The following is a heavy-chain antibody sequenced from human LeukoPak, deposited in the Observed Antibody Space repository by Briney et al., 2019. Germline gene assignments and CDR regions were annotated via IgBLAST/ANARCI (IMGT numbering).Heavy chain of an antibody. Sequence: GGSLRLSCAASGFTFSSYSMNWVRQAPGKGLEWVSSISSSSSYIYYADSVKGRFTISRDNAKNSLYLQMNSLRAEDTAVYYCARSRAIVVVPAAPNWFDPWGQGTLVTVSS. D-gene: IGHD2-2*01. J-gene: IGHJ5*02. V-gene: IGHV3-21*01. CDR3: ARSRAIVVVPAAPNWFDP. CDR2: ISSSSSYI. CDR1: GFTFSSYS.